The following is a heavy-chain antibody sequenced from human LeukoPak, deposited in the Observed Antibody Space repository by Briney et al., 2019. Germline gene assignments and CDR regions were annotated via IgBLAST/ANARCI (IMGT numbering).Heavy chain of an antibody. J-gene: IGHJ4*02. CDR3: ARYPPSYSRNWHYYFDY. V-gene: IGHV1-18*01. CDR1: GYTFTSYG. CDR2: ISGSNGNT. Sequence: ASVKVSCKASGYTFTSYGVSWVRQAPGQGLEWMGWISGSNGNTNNAQKVQGRVTMTTDTSTSTAYMELRSLRSDDTAVYYCARYPPSYSRNWHYYFDYWGQGTLLTVPS. D-gene: IGHD1-7*01.